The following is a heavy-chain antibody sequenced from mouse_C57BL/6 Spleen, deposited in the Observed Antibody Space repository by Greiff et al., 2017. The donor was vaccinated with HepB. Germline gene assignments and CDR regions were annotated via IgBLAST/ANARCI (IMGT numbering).Heavy chain of an antibody. V-gene: IGHV1-76*01. J-gene: IGHJ2*01. CDR3: ARRDFDY. CDR1: GYTFTDYY. CDR2: IYPGSGNT. Sequence: VQLQQSGAELVRPGASVKLSCKASGYTFTDYYINWVKQRPGQGLEWIARIYPGSGNTYYNEKLKGKATLTAEKSSSTAYMRLSRLTSEGSAVYSCARRDFDYWGQGTTLTVSS.